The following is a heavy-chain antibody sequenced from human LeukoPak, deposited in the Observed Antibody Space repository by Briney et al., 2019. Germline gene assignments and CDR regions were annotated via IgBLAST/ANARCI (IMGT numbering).Heavy chain of an antibody. V-gene: IGHV1-69*13. CDR1: GGTFSSYA. CDR2: IIPIFGTA. Sequence: SVKVSCKASGGTFSSYAISWVRQAPGQGLEWMGGIIPIFGTANYAQKFQGRVTITADESTSTAYMELSSLRSDDTAVYYCATSLLRYFDWLLSWGQGTLVTVSS. D-gene: IGHD3-9*01. J-gene: IGHJ5*02. CDR3: ATSLLRYFDWLLS.